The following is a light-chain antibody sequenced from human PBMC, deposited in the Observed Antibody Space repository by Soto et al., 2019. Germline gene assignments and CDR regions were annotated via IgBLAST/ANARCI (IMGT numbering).Light chain of an antibody. CDR2: EGS. Sequence: QAVVTQPASVSGSPGQSITISCIGASSDVGSYNLVSWYQQHPGKAPKPMIYEGSKRPSGVSNRFSGSKSGNTASLTISGLQADDEADYYCCSYAGSSTWVFGGGTKLTVL. CDR3: CSYAGSSTWV. V-gene: IGLV2-23*01. J-gene: IGLJ3*02. CDR1: SSDVGSYNL.